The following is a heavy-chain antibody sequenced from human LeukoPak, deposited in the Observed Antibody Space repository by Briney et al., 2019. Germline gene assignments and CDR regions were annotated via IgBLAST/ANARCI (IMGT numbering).Heavy chain of an antibody. CDR1: GFTFSSYG. D-gene: IGHD3-10*01. CDR3: ANLPIRGSGSYYTDY. CDR2: IRYDGGDK. V-gene: IGHV3-30*02. Sequence: PGGSLRLSCAASGFTFSSYGMHWVRQAPGKGLEWVAFIRYDGGDKYYADSVKGRFTISRDNSKNTLYLQMNSLRAEDTAAYYCANLPIRGSGSYYTDYWGQGTLVTVSS. J-gene: IGHJ4*02.